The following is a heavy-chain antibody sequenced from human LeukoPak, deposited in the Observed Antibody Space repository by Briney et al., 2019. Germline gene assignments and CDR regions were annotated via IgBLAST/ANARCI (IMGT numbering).Heavy chain of an antibody. V-gene: IGHV1-8*02. D-gene: IGHD2-15*01. J-gene: IGHJ4*02. CDR2: MNPNSGNT. CDR3: ARALRVGRYSADY. Sequence: ASVKVSCKASGYTFTSYYMHWVRQATGQGLEWMGWMNPNSGNTGSAQRFQGSVTMTRNTSISTAYMELSSLRSEDTAVYYCARALRVGRYSADYWGQGTLVTVSS. CDR1: GYTFTSYY.